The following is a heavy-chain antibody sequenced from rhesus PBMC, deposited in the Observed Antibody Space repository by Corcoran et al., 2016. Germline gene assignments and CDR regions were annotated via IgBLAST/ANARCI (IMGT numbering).Heavy chain of an antibody. CDR3: AREDYNFWTGYYMGGFDF. D-gene: IGHD3-3*01. CDR1: GGSISDDYY. V-gene: IGHV4-106*01. CDR2: IYGSGGGT. J-gene: IGHJ3*01. Sequence: QVQLQESGPGLVKPSETLSLTCAVSGGSISDDYYWSWIRQPPGKGLEWIGYIYGSGGGTNYNPSLKNCVTISIDTSKNQFSLKLSSVTAADTAVYYCAREDYNFWTGYYMGGFDFWGQGLRVTVSA.